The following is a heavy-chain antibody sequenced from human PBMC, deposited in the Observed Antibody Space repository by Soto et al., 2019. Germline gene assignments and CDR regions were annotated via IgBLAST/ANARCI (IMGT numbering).Heavy chain of an antibody. CDR2: SYYSGST. Sequence: QAQLQESGPGLVKPSQTLSLTCTVPGGSISSGGYYWSWIRQYPGKGLDLIGYSYYSGSTYYNPSPRGRVSISEDTSENQFSLKLTSVTAAETAVYDCARDRAYGGGRFHYWGQGTLVTVSS. CDR3: ARDRAYGGGRFHY. V-gene: IGHV4-31*03. J-gene: IGHJ4*02. CDR1: GGSISSGGYY. D-gene: IGHD3-16*01.